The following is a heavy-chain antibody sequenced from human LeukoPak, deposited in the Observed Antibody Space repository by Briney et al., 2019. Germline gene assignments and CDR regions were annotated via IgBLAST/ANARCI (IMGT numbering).Heavy chain of an antibody. D-gene: IGHD3-22*01. CDR1: GYSISSGYY. J-gene: IGHJ4*02. CDR3: ARAPRGYDSSGYQFDY. CDR2: IYHSGST. V-gene: IGHV4-38-2*01. Sequence: PSETLSLTCAVSGYSISSGYYWGWIRQPPGKGLEWIGSIYHSGSTYYNPSLKSRVTISVDTSKNQFSLKLSSVTAADTAVYYCARAPRGYDSSGYQFDYWGQGTLVTVSS.